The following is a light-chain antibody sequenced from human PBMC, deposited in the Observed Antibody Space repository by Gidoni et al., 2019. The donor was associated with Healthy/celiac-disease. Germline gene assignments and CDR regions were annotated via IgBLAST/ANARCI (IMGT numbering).Light chain of an antibody. CDR3: QQYGSSSYT. V-gene: IGKV3-20*01. CDR1: QSVSSSY. J-gene: IGKJ2*01. Sequence: EIVFTQSPGTLSLSPGERATLSCRASQSVSSSYLAGYQQKPGQAPRLLIYGASSRATGIPDRVSGSGSGTDFTLTISRLEPEDFAVYYCQQYGSSSYTVXQXTKLEIK. CDR2: GAS.